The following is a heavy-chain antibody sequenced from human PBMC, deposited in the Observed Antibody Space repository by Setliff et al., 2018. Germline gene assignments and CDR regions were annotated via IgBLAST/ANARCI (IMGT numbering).Heavy chain of an antibody. CDR3: ARGLNSVSWTFAY. D-gene: IGHD2-15*01. Sequence: SETLSLTCTVSGDSIYNHFWSWVRQPPGKGLEWIGYIYSTGSTNYNPSLKSRVAISIDTSKNQFYLKVNSVTAADTAIYYCARGLNSVSWTFAYWGQGSLVTVS. CDR1: GDSIYNHF. J-gene: IGHJ4*02. V-gene: IGHV4-4*08. CDR2: IYSTGST.